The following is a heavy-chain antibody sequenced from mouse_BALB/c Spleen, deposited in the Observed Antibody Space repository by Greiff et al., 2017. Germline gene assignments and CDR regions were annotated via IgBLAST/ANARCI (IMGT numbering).Heavy chain of an antibody. CDR3: ARSDGHWYFDV. Sequence: EVKLMESGGGLVKPGGSLKLSCAASGFTFSSYAMSWVRQTPEKRLEWVASISSGGSTYYPDSVKGRFTISRDNARNILYLQMSSLRSEDTAMYYCARSDGHWYFDVWGAGTTVTVS. CDR2: ISSGGST. CDR1: GFTFSSYA. J-gene: IGHJ1*01. D-gene: IGHD2-3*01. V-gene: IGHV5-6-5*01.